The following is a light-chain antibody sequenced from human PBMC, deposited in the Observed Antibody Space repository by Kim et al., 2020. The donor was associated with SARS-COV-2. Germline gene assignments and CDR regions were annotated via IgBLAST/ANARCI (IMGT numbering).Light chain of an antibody. V-gene: IGLV3-21*04. Sequence: SYELTQPPSVSVAPGETATLTCGGNNIGIKSVHWYQQKPGQAPVLVIYYDSDRPSGIPERFSGSNSGNTATLAISRVEAGDEADYYCQVWDSSSDHDVFGAGTKLTVL. CDR1: NIGIKS. CDR2: YDS. CDR3: QVWDSSSDHDV. J-gene: IGLJ3*02.